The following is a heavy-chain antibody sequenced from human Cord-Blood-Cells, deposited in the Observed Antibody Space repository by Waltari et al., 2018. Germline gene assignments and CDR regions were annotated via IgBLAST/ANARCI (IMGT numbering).Heavy chain of an antibody. CDR2: INPNSGGT. CDR3: ASYITGEFDDYAFDI. V-gene: IGHV1-2*06. CDR1: GYTFTGYY. J-gene: IGHJ3*02. Sequence: QVQLVQSGAEVKKLGASVTVSCKASGYTFTGYYMHWVRQTPGQGLEWMGRINPNSGGTNYAQKFQGRVTMTRDTSISTAYMELSRLRSDDTAVYYCASYITGEFDDYAFDIWGQGTMVTVSS. D-gene: IGHD7-27*01.